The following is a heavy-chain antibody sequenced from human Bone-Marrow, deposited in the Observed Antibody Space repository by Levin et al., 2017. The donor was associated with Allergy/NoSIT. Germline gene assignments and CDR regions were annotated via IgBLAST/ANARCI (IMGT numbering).Heavy chain of an antibody. CDR3: GKDSDLVVAADGYTDS. V-gene: IGHV3-23*01. CDR2: ISGSGSNR. Sequence: GESLKISCAGSGFDFSSHAISWVRQAPGKGLEWVSSISGSGSNRYSGDPMKGRFTISRDNSKNTVYLQMNRLRVGDTGVYYCGKDSDLVVAADGYTDSWGQGTRVTVSS. D-gene: IGHD2-15*01. J-gene: IGHJ5*01. CDR1: GFDFSSHA.